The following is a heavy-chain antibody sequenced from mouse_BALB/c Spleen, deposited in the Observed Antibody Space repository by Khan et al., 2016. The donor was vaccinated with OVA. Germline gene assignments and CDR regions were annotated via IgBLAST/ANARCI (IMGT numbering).Heavy chain of an antibody. Sequence: QVQLKQSGAERAKPGASVKMSCKASGYTFTTYWMHWVKQRPGQGLEWIGYINPTSGYTDYNEKFKDRATLSADKSSSTAYRQLSSLTSEDSAVYYCTRDRIDYWGQGTTLTVSS. CDR2: INPTSGYT. J-gene: IGHJ2*01. CDR3: TRDRIDY. CDR1: GYTFTTYW. V-gene: IGHV1-7*01.